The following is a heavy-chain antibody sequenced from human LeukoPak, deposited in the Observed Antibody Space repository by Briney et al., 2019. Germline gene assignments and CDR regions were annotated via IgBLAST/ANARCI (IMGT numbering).Heavy chain of an antibody. CDR2: INPSGGST. D-gene: IGHD2-2*01. V-gene: IGHV1-46*01. J-gene: IGHJ4*02. Sequence: ASVNVSCKASGYSLTSCYMHWVRQAPGQGLELMGIINPSGGSTSYAQKFQGRVTMTRDTSTSTVYMELSSLRSEDTAVYYCARVGRLKEYQLLYDYWGQGTLVTVSS. CDR1: GYSLTSCY. CDR3: ARVGRLKEYQLLYDY.